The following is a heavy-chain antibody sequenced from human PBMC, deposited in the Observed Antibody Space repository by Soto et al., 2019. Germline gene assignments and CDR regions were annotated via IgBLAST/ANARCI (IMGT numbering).Heavy chain of an antibody. J-gene: IGHJ4*02. D-gene: IGHD3-16*02. CDR3: ARDPYDYIWGSYRFFDY. V-gene: IGHV1-69*04. Sequence: GASVKVSCKASGGTFSSYTISWVRQAPGQGLEWMGRIIPILGIANYAQKLQGRVTMTTDTSTSTAYMELRSLRSDDTAVYYCARDPYDYIWGSYRFFDYWGQGTLVTVSS. CDR2: IIPILGIA. CDR1: GGTFSSYT.